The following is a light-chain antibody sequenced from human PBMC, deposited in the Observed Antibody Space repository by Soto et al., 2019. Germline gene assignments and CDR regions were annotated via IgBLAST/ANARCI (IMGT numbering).Light chain of an antibody. V-gene: IGKV1-5*01. CDR3: QQYDSYST. J-gene: IGKJ1*01. CDR1: QSISSW. CDR2: DAS. Sequence: DIQMTQSPCTLSASVGEGVTITCRASQSISSWLAWYQQKPGKAPKLLIYDASSLESGVPSRFSGSGSGTEFTLTISSLQPDDFATYYCQQYDSYSTFGQGTKVDIK.